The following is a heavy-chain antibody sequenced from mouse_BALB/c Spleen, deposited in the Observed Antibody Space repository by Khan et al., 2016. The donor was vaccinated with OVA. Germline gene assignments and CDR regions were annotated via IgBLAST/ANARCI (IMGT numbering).Heavy chain of an antibody. Sequence: QIQLVQSGPELKKPGETVKISCKASGYTFRNNGMNWVKQAPGKGLKWMGWINTYTGEPTYAEDFKGRFAFSLETSANTAYLQINSLKNEDTTTYFCARVGYNGTMNSWGQGTSVTVSS. D-gene: IGHD2-14*01. CDR3: ARVGYNGTMNS. CDR2: INTYTGEP. J-gene: IGHJ4*01. CDR1: GYTFRNNG. V-gene: IGHV9-3-1*01.